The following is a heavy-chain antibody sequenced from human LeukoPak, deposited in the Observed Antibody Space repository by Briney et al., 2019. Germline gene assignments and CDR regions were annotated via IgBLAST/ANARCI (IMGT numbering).Heavy chain of an antibody. CDR3: ARQGKTYYDYVWGSLYYYYYYMDV. V-gene: IGHV1-2*02. J-gene: IGHJ6*03. Sequence: GASVKVSCKASGYTFTGYYMHWVRQAPGQGLEWMGWINPNSGGTNYAQKFQGRVTMTRDTSISTAYMELSRLRSDDTAVYYCARQGKTYYDYVWGSLYYYYYYMDVWGKGTTVTISS. D-gene: IGHD3-16*01. CDR2: INPNSGGT. CDR1: GYTFTGYY.